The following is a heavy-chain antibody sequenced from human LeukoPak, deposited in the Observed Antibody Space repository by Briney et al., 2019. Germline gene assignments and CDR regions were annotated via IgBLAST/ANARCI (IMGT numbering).Heavy chain of an antibody. CDR3: TTGTDRRDGYNYYYYYGMDV. J-gene: IGHJ6*02. Sequence: GGSLRLSCAASGFTFGNAWMSWVRQAPGKGLEWVGRIKSKTDGGTTDYAAPVKGRFTISRDDSKNTLYLQMNSLKTEDTAVYCCTTGTDRRDGYNYYYYYGMDVWGQGTTVTVSS. CDR1: GFTFGNAW. CDR2: IKSKTDGGTT. D-gene: IGHD5-24*01. V-gene: IGHV3-15*01.